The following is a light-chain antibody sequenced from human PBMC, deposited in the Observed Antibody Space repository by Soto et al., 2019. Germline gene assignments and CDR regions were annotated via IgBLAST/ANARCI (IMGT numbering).Light chain of an antibody. Sequence: EIVMTQSPATLSVSPGERATLSCRASQSVSSNLAWYQQKPGQAPRLLIYGASTRATGIPARFSGSESGTEFTLTISSLQSEDFAVYYCQQYNNWPLRTFGQGTK. V-gene: IGKV3-15*01. CDR1: QSVSSN. CDR3: QQYNNWPLRT. CDR2: GAS. J-gene: IGKJ1*01.